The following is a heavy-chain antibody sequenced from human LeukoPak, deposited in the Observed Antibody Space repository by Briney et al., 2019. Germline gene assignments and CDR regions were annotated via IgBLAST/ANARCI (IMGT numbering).Heavy chain of an antibody. CDR3: ARSVGYYYTMDV. CDR2: ISGSGGDL. Sequence: GGSLRLSCVACGFTFSDYYMSWVRQAPGRGLEWVSYISGSGGDLYYADSVKGRFTISRDNAKNSLFLQMNSLRAEDTAVYYCARSVGYYYTMDVWGQGTTVTVS. V-gene: IGHV3-11*01. J-gene: IGHJ6*02. CDR1: GFTFSDYY. D-gene: IGHD2-15*01.